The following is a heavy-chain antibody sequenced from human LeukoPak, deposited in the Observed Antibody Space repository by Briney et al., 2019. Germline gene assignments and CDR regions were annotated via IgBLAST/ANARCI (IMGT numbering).Heavy chain of an antibody. CDR2: ICYSGST. D-gene: IGHD5-24*01. CDR3: ARTENYIPEDCFDP. CDR1: GVSISSSSYC. V-gene: IGHV4-39*01. J-gene: IGHJ5*02. Sequence: SETLSLTCTVSGVSISSSSYCWGWIRQPPGKGLEWIGSICYSGSTFYNPSLKIRVTPSVDTSKNQFSLELSSVTAADTALYYCARTENYIPEDCFDPWGQGTLVTVSS.